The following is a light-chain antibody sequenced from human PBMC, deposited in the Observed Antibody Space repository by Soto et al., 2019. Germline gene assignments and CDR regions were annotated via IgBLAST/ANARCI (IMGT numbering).Light chain of an antibody. J-gene: IGLJ7*01. CDR3: SSYTSSISWV. CDR2: EVS. V-gene: IGLV2-14*01. CDR1: TSDIGAYNY. Sequence: QSALTQPASVSGSPGQSITISCTGTTSDIGAYNYVSWYQQHPGKAPKLIIYEVSNRPSGISTRFSGSKSGNTASLTISGLQAEDEADYYCSSYTSSISWVFGGGTQLTVL.